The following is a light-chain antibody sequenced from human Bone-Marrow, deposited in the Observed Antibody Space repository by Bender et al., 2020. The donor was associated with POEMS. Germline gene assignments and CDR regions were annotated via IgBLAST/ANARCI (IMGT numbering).Light chain of an antibody. V-gene: IGLV2-8*01. CDR1: SSDIGRYNY. CDR2: EVT. J-gene: IGLJ1*01. CDR3: SSYAGSNNYV. Sequence: QSALTQPPSASGSPGQSVTISCTGTSSDIGRYNYVSWYQQHPGKAPRLLIHEVTKRPSGAPDRFSGSESGNTASLTVSGLQPEDEADYYCSSYAGSNNYVFGTGTKVTVL.